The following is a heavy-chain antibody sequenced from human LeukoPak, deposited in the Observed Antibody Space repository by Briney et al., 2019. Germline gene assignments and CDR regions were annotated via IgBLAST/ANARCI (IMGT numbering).Heavy chain of an antibody. J-gene: IGHJ4*02. Sequence: GGSLRLSCAASGFTFSSYAMSWVRQAPGKGLEWVSGISGSGDSTYYADSVKGRFTISRDNSKNTLYLQMNSLRAEDTAVYYCAGYYDSSGYLWGQGTLVTVSS. V-gene: IGHV3-23*01. CDR3: AGYYDSSGYL. CDR2: ISGSGDST. D-gene: IGHD3-22*01. CDR1: GFTFSSYA.